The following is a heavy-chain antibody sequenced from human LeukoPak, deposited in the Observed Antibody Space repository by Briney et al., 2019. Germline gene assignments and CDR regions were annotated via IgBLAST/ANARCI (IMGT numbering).Heavy chain of an antibody. CDR2: INPNSGGT. J-gene: IGHJ6*02. D-gene: IGHD2-2*02. CDR1: GYTFTGYY. V-gene: IGHV1-2*06. Sequence: RASVKVSCKASGYTFTGYYMHWVRQAPGQELEWMGRINPNSGGTNYAQKFQGRVTMTRDTSISTAYMELSRLRSDDTAVYYCARELLVPAAIPYYYYGMDVWGQGTTVTVSS. CDR3: ARELLVPAAIPYYYYGMDV.